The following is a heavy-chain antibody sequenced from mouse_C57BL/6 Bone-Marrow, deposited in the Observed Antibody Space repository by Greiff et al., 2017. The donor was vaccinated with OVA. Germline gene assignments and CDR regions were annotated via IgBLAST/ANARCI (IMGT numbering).Heavy chain of an antibody. CDR3: VRHHIWSAY. J-gene: IGHJ3*01. D-gene: IGHD1-1*02. Sequence: DVKLVESGGGLVPPKGSLTLSCAASGFSFNTYAMNWVRQAPGKGLEWVARIRSKSNNYATYYADSVKDRFTISRDDSESMLYLQMNNMKTEDTAMYYCVRHHIWSAYWGQGTLVTVSA. CDR2: IRSKSNNYAT. V-gene: IGHV10-1*01. CDR1: GFSFNTYA.